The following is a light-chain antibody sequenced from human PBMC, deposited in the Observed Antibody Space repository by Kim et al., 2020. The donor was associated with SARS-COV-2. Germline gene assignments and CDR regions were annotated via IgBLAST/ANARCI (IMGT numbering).Light chain of an antibody. CDR3: QQRGNWPPALT. CDR1: HNIDIN. Sequence: PGETPPLSCRASHNIDINLSWYQQTPGRAPRLLIYDAAIRAAGIPDRFSASGSGTDFTLTIGSLAPEDFAVYYCQQRGNWPPALTFGGGTKVDIK. J-gene: IGKJ4*01. V-gene: IGKV3-11*01. CDR2: DAA.